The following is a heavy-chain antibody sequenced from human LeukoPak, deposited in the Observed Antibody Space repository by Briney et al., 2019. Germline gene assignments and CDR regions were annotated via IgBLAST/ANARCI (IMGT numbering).Heavy chain of an antibody. CDR2: INPSGGST. CDR3: ARDSSGLFDY. CDR1: GYTFTSYY. Sequence: GASVKVSCKSPGYTFTSYYMHWVRQAPGQGLEWMGIINPSGGSTSYAQKFQGRVTMTRDTSTSTVYMELSSLRSEDTAVYYCARDSSGLFDYWGQGTLVTVSS. D-gene: IGHD6-19*01. V-gene: IGHV1-46*01. J-gene: IGHJ4*02.